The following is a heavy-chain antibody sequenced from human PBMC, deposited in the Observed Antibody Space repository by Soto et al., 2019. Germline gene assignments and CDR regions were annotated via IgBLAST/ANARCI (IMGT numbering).Heavy chain of an antibody. Sequence: TLSLTCTVSGGSISSSSYYWGWIRQPPGKGLEWXGSIYNSWSTYYNQSLKSRVTISVDTSKNQFSLKLISVTAADTAVYYCARLHPPLVYCSSTSCSYYYYYYMDVWGKGTTVTVSS. V-gene: IGHV4-39*01. CDR3: ARLHPPLVYCSSTSCSYYYYYYMDV. CDR2: IYNSWST. CDR1: GGSISSSSYY. D-gene: IGHD2-2*01. J-gene: IGHJ6*03.